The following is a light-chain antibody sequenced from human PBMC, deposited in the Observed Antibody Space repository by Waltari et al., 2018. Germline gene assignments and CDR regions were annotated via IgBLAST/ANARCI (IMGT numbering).Light chain of an antibody. CDR1: NSNIGAGYD. Sequence: QSVLTQPPSVSGAPGQRVTISCTGRNSNIGAGYDVHWYQQLPGTAPKLLIYDNTNRPSGVPDLFSGSKSGTSASLAITGLQAEDEAYYYCQSYDSSLSRVFGGGTKLTVL. CDR3: QSYDSSLSRV. CDR2: DNT. J-gene: IGLJ3*02. V-gene: IGLV1-40*01.